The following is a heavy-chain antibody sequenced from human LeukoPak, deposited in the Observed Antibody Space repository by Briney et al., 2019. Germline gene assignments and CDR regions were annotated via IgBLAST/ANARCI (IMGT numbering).Heavy chain of an antibody. CDR2: ISWNSGSI. V-gene: IGHV3-9*01. CDR1: GFTFDDYA. D-gene: IGHD3-22*01. J-gene: IGHJ4*02. Sequence: GGSLRLSCAASGFTFDDYATHWVRQAPGKGLEWVSGISWNSGSIGYADSVKGRFTISRDNAKNSLYLQMNSLRAEDTALYYCAKDNSAYYYDSSGSDYWGQGTLVTVSS. CDR3: AKDNSAYYYDSSGSDY.